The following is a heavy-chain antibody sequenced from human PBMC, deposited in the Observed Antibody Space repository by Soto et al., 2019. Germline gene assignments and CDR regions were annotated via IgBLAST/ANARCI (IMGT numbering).Heavy chain of an antibody. V-gene: IGHV1-18*01. CDR2: ISAYNGNT. CDR1: GYTFTSYG. Sequence: ASVKVSCKASGYTFTSYGISWVRRAPGQGLEWMGWISAYNGNTNYAQKLQGRVTMTTDTSTSTAYMELRSLRSDDTAVYYCAREIKGLLFGELSGAHWFDPCGQATLVTVSS. D-gene: IGHD3-10*01. J-gene: IGHJ5*02. CDR3: AREIKGLLFGELSGAHWFDP.